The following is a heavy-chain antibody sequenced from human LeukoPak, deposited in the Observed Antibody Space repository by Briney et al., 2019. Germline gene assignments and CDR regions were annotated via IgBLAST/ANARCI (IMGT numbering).Heavy chain of an antibody. CDR2: INHSGST. Sequence: PSETLSLTCAVYGGSFSGYYWSWIRQPPGKGLEWIGEINHSGSTNYNPSLKSRVTISVDTSKNQFSLKLSSVTAADTAVYYCARAPREWRRRAFDYRGQGTLVTVSS. D-gene: IGHD3-3*01. CDR3: ARAPREWRRRAFDY. J-gene: IGHJ4*02. V-gene: IGHV4-34*01. CDR1: GGSFSGYY.